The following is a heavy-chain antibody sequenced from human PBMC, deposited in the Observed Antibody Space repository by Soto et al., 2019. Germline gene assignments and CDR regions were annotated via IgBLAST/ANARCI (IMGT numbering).Heavy chain of an antibody. CDR3: ARDYNDCWSGHFDY. V-gene: IGHV3-48*01. CDR2: ISSSSFTI. D-gene: IGHD3-3*01. J-gene: IGHJ4*02. Sequence: EVHLVESGGRLVQPGGSLRLSCAASGFRFSDYSMNWVRQAPGRGLEWVSYISSSSFTIHYADSVEGRFAISRDNAKNSLDLQMNSLRAEDTAVYYCARDYNDCWSGHFDYWGQGALVTVSS. CDR1: GFRFSDYS.